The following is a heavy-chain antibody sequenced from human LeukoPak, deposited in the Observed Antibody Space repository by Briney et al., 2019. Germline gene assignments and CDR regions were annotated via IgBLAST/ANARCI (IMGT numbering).Heavy chain of an antibody. V-gene: IGHV1-18*01. CDR2: ISGNNDNP. CDR3: AGDGTSTDDY. D-gene: IGHD2-2*01. CDR1: GYTFSNFG. J-gene: IGHJ4*02. Sequence: GASVKLSFKTSGYTFSNFGINWVRQAPGQGLEWMGWISGNNDNPNYGQKFQGRFTVTTDSSTSTAYMELRNLTFDDAAVYYCAGDGTSTDDYWGQGTLVTVSS.